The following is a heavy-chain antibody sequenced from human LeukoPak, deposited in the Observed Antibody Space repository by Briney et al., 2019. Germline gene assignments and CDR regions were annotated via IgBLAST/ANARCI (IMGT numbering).Heavy chain of an antibody. CDR2: INPNSGGT. Sequence: GASVKVSCKASGYTFTGYYMHWVRQAPGQGLEWMGWINPNSGGTNYAQKFQGRVTMTRDTSISTAYMELSRLRSDDTAVYYCAREPRYYDFWSGYYTDNPNNFDYWGQGTLVTVSS. CDR1: GYTFTGYY. J-gene: IGHJ4*02. V-gene: IGHV1-2*02. D-gene: IGHD3-3*01. CDR3: AREPRYYDFWSGYYTDNPNNFDY.